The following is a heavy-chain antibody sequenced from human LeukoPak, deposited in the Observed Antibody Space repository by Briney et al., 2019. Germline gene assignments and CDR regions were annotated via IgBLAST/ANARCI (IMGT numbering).Heavy chain of an antibody. J-gene: IGHJ4*02. D-gene: IGHD5-18*01. Sequence: GGSLRLSCAASGFTFSTYWMSWVRQAPGKGLEWVAHIKQDRSEKYYVDSVKGRFTIARDNAKNSLYLQTNSLRAEDTAVYYCARDPSRGYNYGYGDYWGQGTLVIVSS. CDR2: IKQDRSEK. V-gene: IGHV3-7*01. CDR1: GFTFSTYW. CDR3: ARDPSRGYNYGYGDY.